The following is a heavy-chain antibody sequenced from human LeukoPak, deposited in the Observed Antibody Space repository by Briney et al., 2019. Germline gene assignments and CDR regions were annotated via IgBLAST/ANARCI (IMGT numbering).Heavy chain of an antibody. V-gene: IGHV4-34*01. CDR3: ASHGTLRNFDY. CDR1: GGSFSGYY. CDR2: INHSGST. D-gene: IGHD1-14*01. Sequence: SETLSLTCAVYGGSFSGYYWSWIRQPPGKGLGWIGEINHSGSTNYNPSLKSRVTISVDTSKNQFSLKLSSVTAADTAVYYCASHGTLRNFDYWGQGTLVTVSS. J-gene: IGHJ4*02.